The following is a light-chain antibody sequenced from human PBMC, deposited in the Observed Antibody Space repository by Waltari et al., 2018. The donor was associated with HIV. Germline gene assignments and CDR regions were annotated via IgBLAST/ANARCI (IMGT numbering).Light chain of an antibody. CDR3: QSYDSSNWV. CDR2: EDN. CDR1: SGSPPRTR. V-gene: IGLV6-57*03. Sequence: FLLTQPHSVSASPGRTVTISCTRSSGSPPRTRVHWYQQRPSSAPTTVIYEDNQRPSGVPDRFSGSIDSSSNSASLTISGLKTEDEADYYCQSYDSSNWVFGGGTKLTVL. J-gene: IGLJ3*02.